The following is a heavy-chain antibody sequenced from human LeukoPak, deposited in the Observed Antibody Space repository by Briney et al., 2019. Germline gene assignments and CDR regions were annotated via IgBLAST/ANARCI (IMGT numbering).Heavy chain of an antibody. D-gene: IGHD3-3*01. J-gene: IGHJ4*02. V-gene: IGHV1-2*06. CDR1: GYTFTVYY. Sequence: GESLKVSCKASGYTFTVYYIHWVRQAPGQGLEWMGRINPNSGDTNYAQKFQGSVTMTRDTSISTAYLELSRLRSDDTAVYYCARLRGYYDFWIDSWGQGTLVTVSS. CDR2: INPNSGDT. CDR3: ARLRGYYDFWIDS.